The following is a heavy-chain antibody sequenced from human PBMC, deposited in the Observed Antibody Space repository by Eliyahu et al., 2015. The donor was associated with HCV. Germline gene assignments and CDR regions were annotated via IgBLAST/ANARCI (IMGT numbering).Heavy chain of an antibody. Sequence: EVQLVESGGGLVQPGGSLRLSCSTSGFIFRTYPMHWVRQAPGKGLQYVSAINGNGDSTYFADXVQGRFTISRDNFKSMVYLQMSSLRTEDTAVYYCVKDQGYGRYFSDFDSWGQGTLVTVSS. D-gene: IGHD4-17*01. J-gene: IGHJ4*02. CDR3: VKDQGYGRYFSDFDS. V-gene: IGHV3-64D*06. CDR1: GFIFRTYP. CDR2: INGNGDST.